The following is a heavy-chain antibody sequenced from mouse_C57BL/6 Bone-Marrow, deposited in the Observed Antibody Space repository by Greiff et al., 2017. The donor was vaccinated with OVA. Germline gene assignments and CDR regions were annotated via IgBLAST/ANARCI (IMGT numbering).Heavy chain of an antibody. V-gene: IGHV5-9-1*02. CDR1: GFTFSSYA. Sequence: EVKLVEPGEGLVKPGASLKLSCAASGFTFSSYAMSWVRQTPEKRLEWVAYISSGGDYIYYADTVKGRFTISRDNARNTLYLQMSSLKSEDTAMYYCTRDEDYEFAYWGQGTLVTVSA. D-gene: IGHD2-4*01. CDR2: ISSGGDYI. J-gene: IGHJ3*01. CDR3: TRDEDYEFAY.